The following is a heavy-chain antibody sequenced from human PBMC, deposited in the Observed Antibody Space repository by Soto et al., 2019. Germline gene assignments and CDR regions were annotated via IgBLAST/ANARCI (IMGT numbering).Heavy chain of an antibody. CDR2: LSGDGKNT. CDR3: IQGHFYDA. Sequence: PGGSLRLSCAASGFTFSRYAMSWVRQIPGKGLEWVSSLSGDGKNTYYVDSVRGRFTISRDNSKDTLYLHMNSLRAGDTAIYYCIQGHFYDAWGQGTLVTVSS. J-gene: IGHJ4*02. V-gene: IGHV3-23*01. D-gene: IGHD3-22*01. CDR1: GFTFSRYA.